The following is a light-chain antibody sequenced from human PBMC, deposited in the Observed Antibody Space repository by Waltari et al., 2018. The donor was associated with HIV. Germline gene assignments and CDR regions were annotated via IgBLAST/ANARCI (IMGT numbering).Light chain of an antibody. CDR3: QQSYRSPFT. Sequence: DIQMTQSPSSLSASVGDKVTLTCRASQSIGHYVNWYQQKPRKAPNLLIYDASTLEGGVPSRFSGGGFGADFTLAISSLQPEDFATYYCQQSYRSPFTFGPGTTVHIK. J-gene: IGKJ3*01. CDR2: DAS. V-gene: IGKV1-39*01. CDR1: QSIGHY.